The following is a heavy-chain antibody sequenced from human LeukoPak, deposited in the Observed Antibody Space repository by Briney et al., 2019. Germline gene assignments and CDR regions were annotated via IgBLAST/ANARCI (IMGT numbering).Heavy chain of an antibody. CDR2: IITIFGTA. D-gene: IGHD2-2*01. CDR3: ARDRPGRAGPGYCSSTSCYEGYYYYYMDV. CDR1: GGTFSSYA. V-gene: IGHV1-69*05. Sequence: SVKVSCKASGGTFSSYAISWVRQAPGQGLEWMGRIITIFGTANYAQKFQGRVTITTVESTSTAYMELSSLRSEDTAVYYCARDRPGRAGPGYCSSTSCYEGYYYYYMDVWGKGTTVTVSS. J-gene: IGHJ6*03.